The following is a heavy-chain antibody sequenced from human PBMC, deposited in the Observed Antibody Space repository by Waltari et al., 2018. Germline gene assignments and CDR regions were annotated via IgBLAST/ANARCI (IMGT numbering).Heavy chain of an antibody. V-gene: IGHV4-39*01. D-gene: IGHD4-17*01. CDR3: ARPLYGGNYFDY. J-gene: IGHJ4*02. CDR2: IYYSGST. CDR1: GGSISSSSYY. Sequence: QLQLQESGPGLVKPSETLSLTCTVSGGSISSSSYYWGWIRQPPGTGLEWIGSIYYSGSTSYNPSRKSRVTISEDTSKNQCSRKLCSVTAADTAVYYCARPLYGGNYFDYWGQGTLVTVSS.